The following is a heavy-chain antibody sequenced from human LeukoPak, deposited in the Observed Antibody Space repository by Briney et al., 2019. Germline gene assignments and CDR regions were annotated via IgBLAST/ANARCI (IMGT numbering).Heavy chain of an antibody. V-gene: IGHV5-51*01. Sequence: GESLKISCKGSGYSFSTYWIGWVRQMPGKGLEWMGLINAADSDTRYSPSFQGQVLISVDKSTSTAYLQWGNLKATDTAFYYCARVPCTGGSCSRTFDYWGQGTLVTVYS. CDR1: GYSFSTYW. CDR2: INAADSDT. J-gene: IGHJ4*02. D-gene: IGHD2-8*02. CDR3: ARVPCTGGSCSRTFDY.